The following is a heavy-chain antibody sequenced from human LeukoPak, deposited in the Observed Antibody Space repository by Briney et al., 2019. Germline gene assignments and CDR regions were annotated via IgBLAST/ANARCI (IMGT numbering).Heavy chain of an antibody. Sequence: ASVKVSCKASGYTFTGYYMHWVRQAPGQGLEWMGWINPNSGGTNYAQKFQGRVTMTRDTSISTAYMELSRLRSDDTAVYYCARDLSDDFGSGYPGSYYYYGMDVWGQGTTVTVSS. CDR1: GYTFTGYY. V-gene: IGHV1-2*02. J-gene: IGHJ6*02. CDR2: INPNSGGT. D-gene: IGHD3-3*01. CDR3: ARDLSDDFGSGYPGSYYYYGMDV.